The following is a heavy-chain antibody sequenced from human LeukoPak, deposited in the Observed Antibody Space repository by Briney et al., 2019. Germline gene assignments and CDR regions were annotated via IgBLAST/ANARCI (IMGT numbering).Heavy chain of an antibody. Sequence: GRSLRLSCAASGFTFDDYAMHWVRQAPGKGLEWVSGISWNSGSMGYADSVKGRFTISRDNAKNSLYLQMNSLRAEDTALYYCAKDTAPPGPLDNGGLDYWGQGTLVTVSS. CDR1: GFTFDDYA. D-gene: IGHD2-8*01. CDR3: AKDTAPPGPLDNGGLDY. J-gene: IGHJ4*02. CDR2: ISWNSGSM. V-gene: IGHV3-9*01.